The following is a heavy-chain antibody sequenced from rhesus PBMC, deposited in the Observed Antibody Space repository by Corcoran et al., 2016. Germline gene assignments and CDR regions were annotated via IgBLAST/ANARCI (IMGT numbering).Heavy chain of an antibody. Sequence: QVTLKESGPALVKPTQTLTLTCTFSGFSLSTSGMGVGWIRQPPGKTREWLARIYWDEDKRSQTSLKSRLTISNDTSKNQVVLTMTNMDPVDTATYYCARRRDYYDSGYYDYWGQGVLVTVSS. J-gene: IGHJ4*01. D-gene: IGHD3-28*01. CDR2: IYWDEDK. CDR3: ARRRDYYDSGYYDY. CDR1: GFSLSTSGMG. V-gene: IGHV2-1*01.